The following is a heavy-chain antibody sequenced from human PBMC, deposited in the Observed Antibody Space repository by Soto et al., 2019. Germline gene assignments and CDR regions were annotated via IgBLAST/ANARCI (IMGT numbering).Heavy chain of an antibody. D-gene: IGHD1-26*01. Sequence: SETLSLTCSVSGVSISGFYWSWIRQPPGKGLEWIGNIYYSGSANYNPSLKSRFTIFVDTSKNQLSLKLSSVAAADTAIYYCARRSTTDYFDYWGQGTPVTVSS. V-gene: IGHV4-59*01. CDR3: ARRSTTDYFDY. J-gene: IGHJ4*02. CDR1: GVSISGFY. CDR2: IYYSGSA.